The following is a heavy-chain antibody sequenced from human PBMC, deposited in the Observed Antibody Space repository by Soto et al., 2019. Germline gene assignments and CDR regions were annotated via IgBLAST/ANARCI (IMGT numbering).Heavy chain of an antibody. CDR2: IFGSGGTT. Sequence: PGGSLRLSCAASGFTFSTYGMTWVRQAPGKGLEWVSAIFGSGGTTSYADSVKGRFTISRDNSKNTLYLQMNSLRAEDTAVYYCVKSPYLMDVWGKGTTVTVS. CDR1: GFTFSTYG. V-gene: IGHV3-23*01. CDR3: VKSPYLMDV. J-gene: IGHJ6*03. D-gene: IGHD3-10*01.